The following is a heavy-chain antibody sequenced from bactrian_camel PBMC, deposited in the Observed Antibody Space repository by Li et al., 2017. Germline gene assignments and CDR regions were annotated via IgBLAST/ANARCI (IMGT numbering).Heavy chain of an antibody. CDR2: NTSGGST. CDR3: AATDRAPYGRRHLARSLYTT. J-gene: IGHJ6*01. CDR1: GVDFKRYS. V-gene: IGHV3S55*01. D-gene: IGHD6*01. Sequence: HVQLVESGGESVQAGGSLRLSCVASGVDFKRYSVAWFRQAPGKEREEVARANTSGGSTAYADFVNGRFTISRDNAKNTAYLQMNSLKPEDAAMYYCAATDRAPYGRRHLARSLYTTWGQGTQVTVS.